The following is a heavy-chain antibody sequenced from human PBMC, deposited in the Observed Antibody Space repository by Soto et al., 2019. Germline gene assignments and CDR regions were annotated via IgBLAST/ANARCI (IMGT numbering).Heavy chain of an antibody. CDR3: ARLASGWQYYYFEF. CDR1: GGSFSPYF. CDR2: INHSGST. Sequence: SETLSLTCAVYGGSFSPYFWSWIRQPPGKGLEWIGEINHSGSTNYNPSLTRRATLSVDTSKNQVPLKLTSVTAADTAVYYCARLASGWQYYYFEFWGRGTPVTVSS. J-gene: IGHJ2*01. V-gene: IGHV4-34*01. D-gene: IGHD6-19*01.